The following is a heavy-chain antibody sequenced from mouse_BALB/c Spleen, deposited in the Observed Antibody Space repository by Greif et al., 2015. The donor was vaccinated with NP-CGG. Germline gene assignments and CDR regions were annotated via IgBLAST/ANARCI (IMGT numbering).Heavy chain of an antibody. Sequence: EVMLVESGGGLVQPGGSLKLSCAASGFTFSSYGMSWVRQTPDKRLELVATINSNGGSTYYPDSVKGRFTISRDNAKNTLYLQMSSLKSEDTAMYYCARGTGYAMDYWGQGTSVTVSS. CDR1: GFTFSSYG. CDR2: INSNGGST. J-gene: IGHJ4*01. CDR3: ARGTGYAMDY. D-gene: IGHD4-1*01. V-gene: IGHV5-6-3*01.